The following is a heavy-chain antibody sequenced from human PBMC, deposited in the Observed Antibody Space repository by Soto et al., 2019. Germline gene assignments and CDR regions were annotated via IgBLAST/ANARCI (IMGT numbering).Heavy chain of an antibody. CDR1: GGSISSYY. Sequence: QVQLQESGPGLVKPSETLSLTCTVSGGSISSYYWSWIRQPPGKGLEWIGYIYYSGSTNYNPSLKSRVTISVDTSKNQFSLKLSSVTAEDTAVYYCARDRMFDYWGQGTLVTVSS. CDR3: ARDRMFDY. J-gene: IGHJ4*02. CDR2: IYYSGST. V-gene: IGHV4-59*01.